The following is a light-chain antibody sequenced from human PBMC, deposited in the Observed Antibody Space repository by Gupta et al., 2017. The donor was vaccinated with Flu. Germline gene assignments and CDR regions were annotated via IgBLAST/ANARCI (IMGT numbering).Light chain of an antibody. V-gene: IGKV1-33*01. CDR1: QEIGNM. CDR2: DAS. J-gene: IGKJ4*02. Sequence: PSSLSASVGDRVSITCQASQEIGNMLDWYQQRPGKAPKLLIYDASKVETGVPSRFSGGGSGTEFTFTITSLQPEDFAIYYCQQDANFPVTFGGGTKVEIK. CDR3: QQDANFPVT.